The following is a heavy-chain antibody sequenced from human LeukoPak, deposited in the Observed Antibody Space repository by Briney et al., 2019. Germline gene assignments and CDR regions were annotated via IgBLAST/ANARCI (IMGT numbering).Heavy chain of an antibody. V-gene: IGHV3-33*01. CDR1: GFTFSNHG. CDR3: ARDRGRQVAGTHGDLDY. D-gene: IGHD6-19*01. CDR2: IWSDGSNK. J-gene: IGHJ4*02. Sequence: PGGSLRLSCAASGFTFSNHGMHWVRQAPGKGLEWLAVIWSDGSNKHYADSVKGRFTISRDNSKNTLYLQMDSLRVEDTAVYYCARDRGRQVAGTHGDLDYWGQGTLVTVSS.